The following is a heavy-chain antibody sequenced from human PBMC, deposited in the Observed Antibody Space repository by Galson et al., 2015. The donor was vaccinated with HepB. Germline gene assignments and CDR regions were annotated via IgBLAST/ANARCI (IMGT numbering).Heavy chain of an antibody. CDR1: GFTFSNAW. V-gene: IGHV3-15*01. D-gene: IGHD3-22*01. Sequence: SLRLSCAASGFTFSNAWMSWVRQAPGKGLEWVGRIKSKTDGGTTDYAAPVKGRFTISRDDSKTTLYLQMNSLKTEDTAVYYCTTEGYYYDSSGYYLSRGPHDFDYWGQGTLVTVSS. CDR2: IKSKTDGGTT. CDR3: TTEGYYYDSSGYYLSRGPHDFDY. J-gene: IGHJ4*02.